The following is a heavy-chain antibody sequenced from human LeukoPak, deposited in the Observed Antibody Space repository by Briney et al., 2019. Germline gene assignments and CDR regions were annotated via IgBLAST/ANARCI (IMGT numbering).Heavy chain of an antibody. CDR2: ISGFNGNA. Sequence: ASVKVSCKASGCSFTNCGISWVRQAPGQGLEWMGWISGFNGNANFAPKLQDRVTLTTDASMSTAYMELRSLRSDDTAVYYCARDERSAAAGSAYYLDSWGQGTLVTVSS. CDR3: ARDERSAAAGSAYYLDS. D-gene: IGHD6-13*01. CDR1: GCSFTNCG. V-gene: IGHV1-18*01. J-gene: IGHJ4*02.